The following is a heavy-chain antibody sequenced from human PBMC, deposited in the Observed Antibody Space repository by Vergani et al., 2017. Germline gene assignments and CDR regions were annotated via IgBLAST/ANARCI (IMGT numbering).Heavy chain of an antibody. CDR3: AGQRSIEINNAFDI. V-gene: IGHV3-66*04. D-gene: IGHD5-24*01. CDR2: IYSGGST. J-gene: IGHJ3*02. CDR1: GFTFSSYA. Sequence: EVQLLESGGGLVQPGGSLRLSCAASGFTFSSYAMSWVRQAPGKGLEWVSVIYSGGSTYYADSVKGRFTISRDNSKNTLYLQMNSLRAEDTAVYYCAGQRSIEINNAFDIWGQGTMVTVSS.